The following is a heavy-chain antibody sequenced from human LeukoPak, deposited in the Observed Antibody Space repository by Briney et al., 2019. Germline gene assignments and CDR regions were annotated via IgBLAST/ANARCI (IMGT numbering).Heavy chain of an antibody. Sequence: SETLSLTCAVYGGSFSGYYWSWIRQPPGKGLEWIGEINHSGSTNYNPSLKSRVTISVDTSKNQFSLKLSSVTAADTAVYYCAKETEWTPGAYYYFDYWGQGTLVTVSS. CDR3: AKETEWTPGAYYYFDY. CDR1: GGSFSGYY. CDR2: INHSGST. V-gene: IGHV4-34*01. D-gene: IGHD3-3*01. J-gene: IGHJ4*02.